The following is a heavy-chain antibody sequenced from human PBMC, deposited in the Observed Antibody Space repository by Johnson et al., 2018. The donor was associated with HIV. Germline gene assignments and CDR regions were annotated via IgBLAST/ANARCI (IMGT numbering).Heavy chain of an antibody. CDR3: ARGGYYYDSYDAFDI. Sequence: QVQLVESGGGVVQPGRSLRLSCAASGFTFSSYAMHWVRQAPGKGLEWVAVISYDGSNKYYADSVKGRFTISRDNSKNTLYLQMNSLRAEDTAVYYCARGGYYYDSYDAFDIWG. V-gene: IGHV3-30*04. D-gene: IGHD3-22*01. J-gene: IGHJ3*02. CDR1: GFTFSSYA. CDR2: ISYDGSNK.